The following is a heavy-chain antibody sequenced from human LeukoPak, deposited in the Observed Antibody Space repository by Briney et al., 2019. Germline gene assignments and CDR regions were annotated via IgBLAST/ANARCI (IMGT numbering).Heavy chain of an antibody. V-gene: IGHV4-34*01. Sequence: SETLSLTCAVYGSSFRGFDWSWVRQAPGKGWEWIGEINEGGDTKYNPSLKSRVTLSVDTSRNEFSLKIRSVTAADTAVYYCARGLGWKVTTMGLFYMDVWGEGTTVTVSS. CDR2: INEGGDT. CDR3: ARGLGWKVTTMGLFYMDV. J-gene: IGHJ6*03. D-gene: IGHD4-11*01. CDR1: GSSFRGFD.